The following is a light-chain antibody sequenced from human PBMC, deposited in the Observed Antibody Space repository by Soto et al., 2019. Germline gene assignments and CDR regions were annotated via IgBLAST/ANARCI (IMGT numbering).Light chain of an antibody. CDR3: QQYGSSGT. CDR1: QFVSSR. Sequence: DIVLTQSPATLSASPWERVTLSCRASQFVSSRLAWYQRRPGQVPRLLIYGASSRATGIPDRFSGSGSGTDFTLTISRLEPEDFAVYYCQQYGSSGTFGQGTKVDIK. V-gene: IGKV3-20*01. J-gene: IGKJ1*01. CDR2: GAS.